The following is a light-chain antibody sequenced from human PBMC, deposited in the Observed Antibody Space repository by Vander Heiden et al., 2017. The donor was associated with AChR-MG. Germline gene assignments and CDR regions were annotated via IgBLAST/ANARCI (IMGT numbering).Light chain of an antibody. Sequence: QSVLTQPPAVSRAPGQRVTIPCTGSSSNIRAGYDVHWYQQLPGTAPKLLIYGNSKRPSGVPDRFSGSKSGTSASLAITGLQAEDEADYYCQSYDSSLSGSWVFGGGTKLTVL. V-gene: IGLV1-40*01. CDR3: QSYDSSLSGSWV. J-gene: IGLJ3*02. CDR1: SSNIRAGYD. CDR2: GNS.